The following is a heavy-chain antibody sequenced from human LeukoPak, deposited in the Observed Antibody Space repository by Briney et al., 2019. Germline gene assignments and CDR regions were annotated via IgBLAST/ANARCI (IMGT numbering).Heavy chain of an antibody. CDR3: TKGGHGDY. D-gene: IGHD2-21*02. J-gene: IGHJ4*02. CDR1: GFPFSTFP. V-gene: IGHV3-23*01. Sequence: GGSLRLSCPASGFPFSTFPMSWVRQAPGKELEWVSTLSGDGSDTYYADSVKGRFTISRDTSKNTLFLQMNSLRADDTAIYYCTKGGHGDYWGQGTMVTVSS. CDR2: LSGDGSDT.